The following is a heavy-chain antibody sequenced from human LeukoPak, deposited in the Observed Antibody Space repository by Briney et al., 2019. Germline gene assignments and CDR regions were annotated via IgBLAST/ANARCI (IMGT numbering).Heavy chain of an antibody. CDR3: ARGTGNWNYGV. J-gene: IGHJ4*02. CDR1: GASINTHY. D-gene: IGHD1-7*01. CDR2: SFYSGST. Sequence: SGTLSLTCTVSGASINTHYWSRIRQPPGKGLEWIGHSFYSGSTNYSPSLRGRVTISVDRPNKKFSLSLRSVSAADTAVYYCARGTGNWNYGVWGRGTLIIVSS. V-gene: IGHV4-59*11.